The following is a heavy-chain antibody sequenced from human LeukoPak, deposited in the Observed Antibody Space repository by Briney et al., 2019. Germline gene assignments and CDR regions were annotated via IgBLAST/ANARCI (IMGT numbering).Heavy chain of an antibody. D-gene: IGHD1-26*01. J-gene: IGHJ1*01. CDR1: GGSFSGYY. V-gene: IGHV4-34*01. CDR3: ARGSIVGARRYFQH. Sequence: SETLSLTCAVYGGSFSGYYWSWIRQPPGKGLEWIGEINHSGSTNYNPSLKSRVTISVDTSKNQFSLKLSSVTAADTAVYYCARGSIVGARRYFQHWGQGTLVTVSS. CDR2: INHSGST.